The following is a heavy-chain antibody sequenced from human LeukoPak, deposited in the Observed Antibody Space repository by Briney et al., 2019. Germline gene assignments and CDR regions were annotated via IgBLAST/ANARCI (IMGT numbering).Heavy chain of an antibody. CDR2: IRSNGRTS. D-gene: IGHD4/OR15-4a*01. Sequence: GGPLILSCSAAGFTFSSYPMYWVRQASGKGLEYVSGIRSNGRTSSYADSVNARFTISRDNSKSTLCVQMSRLRAEDSGVYYCEKSRKDSASGCDYGEGFDYWGQGTLVTVSS. CDR1: GFTFSSYP. CDR3: EKSRKDSASGCDYGEGFDY. V-gene: IGHV3-64*05. J-gene: IGHJ4*02.